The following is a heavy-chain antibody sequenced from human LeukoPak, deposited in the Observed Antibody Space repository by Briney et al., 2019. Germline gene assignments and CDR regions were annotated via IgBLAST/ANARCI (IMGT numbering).Heavy chain of an antibody. J-gene: IGHJ5*02. D-gene: IGHD5-18*01. Sequence: GASVKVSYKASGYTFTGYYMHWVRQAPGQGLEWMGWINPNSGGTNYAQKFQGRVTMTRDTSISTAYMELSRLRSDDTAVYYCARAGGYSYGYDANWFDPWGQGTLVTVSS. V-gene: IGHV1-2*02. CDR2: INPNSGGT. CDR3: ARAGGYSYGYDANWFDP. CDR1: GYTFTGYY.